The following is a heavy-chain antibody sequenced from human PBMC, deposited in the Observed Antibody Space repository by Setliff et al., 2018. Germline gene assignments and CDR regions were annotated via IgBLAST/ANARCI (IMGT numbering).Heavy chain of an antibody. D-gene: IGHD3-22*01. J-gene: IGHJ3*01. V-gene: IGHV4-38-2*02. CDR3: ARDPHYDPTYSLPGHAFDF. Sequence: SETLSLTCAVPGYSISNGFYWGWIRQSPVKGLEWIGSLFDGGSAYYSPSLKSRASISLDASKNQFALKLTSATAADTAVYYCARDPHYDPTYSLPGHAFDFWGQGIMVTVSS. CDR1: GYSISNGFY. CDR2: LFDGGSA.